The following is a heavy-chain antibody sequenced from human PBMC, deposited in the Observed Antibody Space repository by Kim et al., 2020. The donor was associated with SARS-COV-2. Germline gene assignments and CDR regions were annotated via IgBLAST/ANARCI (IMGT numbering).Heavy chain of an antibody. V-gene: IGHV3-23*01. CDR1: GFTFSNYA. Sequence: GGSLRLSCAASGFTFSNYAMSWVRQAPGKGLEWVSSISYSGGTTYYADSVKGRFTISRDNSKSTLSLQMNSLRADDTAVYYCAKQSVPTGGFDYAWDWYFDLWSRATLLTVSA. D-gene: IGHD3-16*01. CDR3: AKQSVPTGGFDYAWDWYFDL. CDR2: ISYSGGTT. J-gene: IGHJ2*01.